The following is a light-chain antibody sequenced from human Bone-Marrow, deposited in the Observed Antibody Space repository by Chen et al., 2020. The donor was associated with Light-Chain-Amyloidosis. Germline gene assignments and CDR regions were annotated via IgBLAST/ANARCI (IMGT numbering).Light chain of an antibody. Sequence: NFMLTQPHSVSESPGKTVIISCTRSSGSIATNYVQWYQQRPGSSPTTVIYEDDQRPSGVPDRFSGSTDRSSNSASLTSSGLTTEDEADYYCQYYQGSSQGVFGGGTKLTVL. CDR2: EDD. J-gene: IGLJ3*02. CDR3: QYYQGSSQGV. CDR1: SGSIATNY. V-gene: IGLV6-57*01.